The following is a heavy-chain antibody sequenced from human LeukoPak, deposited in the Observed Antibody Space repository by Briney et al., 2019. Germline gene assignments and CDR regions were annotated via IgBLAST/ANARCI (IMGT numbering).Heavy chain of an antibody. V-gene: IGHV3-15*01. CDR1: GFTFHIPW. J-gene: IGHJ4*02. CDR3: TTDFYTVTTSVSGSLPKFDY. Sequence: PGGSLRLSYAASGFTFHIPWMSWVRQALGKPLESVGHLKSKTDDGTPDYPAPVKGRFTISSDESKHTLYLQINSLKSEDTAVYYCTTDFYTVTTSVSGSLPKFDYWGQGTLVTVSS. CDR2: LKSKTDDGTP. D-gene: IGHD4-17*01.